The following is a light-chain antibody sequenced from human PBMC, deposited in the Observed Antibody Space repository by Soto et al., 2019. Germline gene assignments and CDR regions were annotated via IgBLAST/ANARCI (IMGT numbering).Light chain of an antibody. J-gene: IGKJ1*01. CDR2: SVS. Sequence: EIVLTQSPDTLSLSPLERATLSCRTSETVSDSQLAWYQQKPGQAPRLLIYSVSTRATGIADRFSGSGSGTDFTLTISRLEPADFALYYCQQYGSSRWTFGQGTKVDIK. CDR3: QQYGSSRWT. CDR1: ETVSDSQ. V-gene: IGKV3-20*01.